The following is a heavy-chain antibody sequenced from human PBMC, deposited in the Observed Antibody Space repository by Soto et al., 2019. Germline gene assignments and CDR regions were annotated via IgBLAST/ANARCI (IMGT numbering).Heavy chain of an antibody. CDR3: ARRARPDFYYMDV. V-gene: IGHV3-64*01. D-gene: IGHD6-6*01. CDR2: ISSNGVGT. J-gene: IGHJ6*03. CDR1: GFSRGGYA. Sequence: SMRHWCAAAGFSRGGYAPDWFRQAPGKGLEYVSGISSNGVGTYYANSVQGRFTISRDNSKNTVYLQMGSLRPEDMAVYYCARRARPDFYYMDVWGKGTTVTVSS.